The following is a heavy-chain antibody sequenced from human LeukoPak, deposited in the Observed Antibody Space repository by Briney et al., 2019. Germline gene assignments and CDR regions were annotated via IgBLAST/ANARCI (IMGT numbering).Heavy chain of an antibody. D-gene: IGHD4/OR15-4a*01. CDR1: GGTFSSYA. V-gene: IGHV1-69*04. Sequence: GASVKVSCKASGGTFSSYAISWVRQAPGQGLEWMGRIIPILGIANYAQKFQGRVTITADKSTSTAYMELSSLRSEDTAVYYCARAPLTTMVPGLFYFDYWGQGTLVTVSS. CDR3: ARAPLTTMVPGLFYFDY. CDR2: IIPILGIA. J-gene: IGHJ4*02.